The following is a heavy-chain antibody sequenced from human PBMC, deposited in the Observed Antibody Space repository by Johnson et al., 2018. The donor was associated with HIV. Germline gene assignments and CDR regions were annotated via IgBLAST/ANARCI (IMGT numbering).Heavy chain of an antibody. D-gene: IGHD6-19*01. CDR1: GFTFDDYG. V-gene: IGHV3-20*04. CDR2: INWNGGST. Sequence: MQLVESGGGVERPGGSLRLSCVASGFTFDDYGMSWVRQPPGKGLEWVSGINWNGGSTDYADSVKGRFTIFRDNSKNTLYLQMNSLRAEDTAVYYCARVPYSSGWYSAFDIWGQGTMVTVSS. CDR3: ARVPYSSGWYSAFDI. J-gene: IGHJ3*02.